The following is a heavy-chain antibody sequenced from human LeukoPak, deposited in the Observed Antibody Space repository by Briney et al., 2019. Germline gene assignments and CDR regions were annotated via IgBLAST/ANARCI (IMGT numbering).Heavy chain of an antibody. J-gene: IGHJ6*02. Sequence: ASVKVSCKASGYTFTGYYMHWVRQAPGQGLEWMGWINPNSGGTNYAQKFQGWVTMTRDTSNSTAYMELSRLRSDDTAVYYCARELGIKPNYGMDVWGQGTTVTVSS. V-gene: IGHV1-2*04. CDR1: GYTFTGYY. D-gene: IGHD3-3*02. CDR3: ARELGIKPNYGMDV. CDR2: INPNSGGT.